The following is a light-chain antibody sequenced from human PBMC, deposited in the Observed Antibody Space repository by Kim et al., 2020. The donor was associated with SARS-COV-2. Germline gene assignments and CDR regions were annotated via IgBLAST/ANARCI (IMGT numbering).Light chain of an antibody. CDR2: GAA. CDR1: QSVSSK. V-gene: IGKV3-15*01. J-gene: IGKJ1*01. CDR3: QQYSNWRRT. Sequence: VSPGERATLSCRASQSVSSKLVSYQQKLGQAHSLLIYGAATRATGSPARLSGSGSGTEFALAMSSLQSEDFAVYYCQQYSNWRRTFGQGTKVDIK.